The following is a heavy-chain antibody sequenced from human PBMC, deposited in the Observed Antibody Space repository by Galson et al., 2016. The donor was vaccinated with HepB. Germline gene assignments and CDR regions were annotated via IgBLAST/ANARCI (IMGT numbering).Heavy chain of an antibody. V-gene: IGHV3-30-3*01. CDR1: GFTFSSYA. J-gene: IGHJ4*02. CDR3: ARGAGARSYSSGWYY. Sequence: SLRLSCAASGFTFSSYAMHWVRQAPGRGLEWVAVISYDGSNKYYADSVKGRFTISRDNSKNTLYLQMNSLRAEDTAVYYCARGAGARSYSSGWYYWGQGTLVTVSS. D-gene: IGHD6-19*01. CDR2: ISYDGSNK.